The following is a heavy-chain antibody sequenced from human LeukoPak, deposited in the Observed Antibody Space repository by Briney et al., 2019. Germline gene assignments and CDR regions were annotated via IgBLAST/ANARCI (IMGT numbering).Heavy chain of an antibody. CDR2: MNPKSGNT. Sequence: ASVKVSCKASGYTFTSYDINWVGQATGQGLEWMGWMNPKSGNTGHAQKFQGRVTITRDTSISTVYMELSSLRSEDTAVYYCARAIAVAYNIMDYWGQGTLVTVSS. J-gene: IGHJ4*02. CDR3: ARAIAVAYNIMDY. CDR1: GYTFTSYD. V-gene: IGHV1-8*03. D-gene: IGHD6-19*01.